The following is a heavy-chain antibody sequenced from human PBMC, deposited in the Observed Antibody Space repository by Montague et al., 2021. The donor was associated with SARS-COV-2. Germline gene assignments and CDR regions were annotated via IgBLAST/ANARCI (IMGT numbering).Heavy chain of an antibody. CDR1: GGSFNDYY. CDR3: AKDHDIAVAFGGGYFAY. Sequence: VTLSLTCAVYGGSFNDYYWSWVRQAPGKGLEWVSTISGSGSSTYYADSVKGRFTLSRDNSKNTLYLQMHSLRAEDTALYYCAKDHDIAVAFGGGYFAYWGQGTLVTVSS. V-gene: IGHV3-23*01. CDR2: ISGSGSST. J-gene: IGHJ4*02. D-gene: IGHD6-19*01.